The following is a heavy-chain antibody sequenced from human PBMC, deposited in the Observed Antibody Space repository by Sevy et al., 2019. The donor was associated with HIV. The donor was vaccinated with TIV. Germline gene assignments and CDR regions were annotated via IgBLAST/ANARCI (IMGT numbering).Heavy chain of an antibody. CDR3: ARRRSGSSSGRWFDP. D-gene: IGHD6-6*01. CDR2: VYYTGIS. J-gene: IGHJ5*02. CDR1: GDSISSSSYY. V-gene: IGHV4-39*01. Sequence: SETLSLTRTVSGDSISSSSYYWGWIRQPPGKGLEWIGSVYYTGISFYTPSLKSRVTISVDTSKNQFSLKLTSVTAADTAVYYCARRRSGSSSGRWFDPWGQGALVTVSS.